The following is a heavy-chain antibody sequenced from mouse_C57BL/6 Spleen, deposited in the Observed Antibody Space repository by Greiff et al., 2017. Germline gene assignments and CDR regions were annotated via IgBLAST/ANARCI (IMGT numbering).Heavy chain of an antibody. CDR1: GYTFTSYW. Sequence: QVQLQQPGTELVKPGASVKLSCKASGYTFTSYWMHWVKQRPGQGLEWIGNINPSNGCTNYNEKFKNKATLTVDKSSSTAYMQLSSLTSEDAAVYYCARRTGLYAMDYRGQGTSVTVSS. J-gene: IGHJ4*01. CDR3: ARRTGLYAMDY. D-gene: IGHD4-1*01. CDR2: INPSNGCT. V-gene: IGHV1-53*01.